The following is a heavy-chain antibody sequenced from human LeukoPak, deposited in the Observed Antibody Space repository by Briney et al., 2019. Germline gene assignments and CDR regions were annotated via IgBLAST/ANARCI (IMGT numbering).Heavy chain of an antibody. CDR3: AKRRYWFDP. CDR2: ISYDGSNK. Sequence: GGSLRLSCAASGFTFSSYGMHWVRQAPGKGLEWVAVISYDGSNKYYADSVKGRFTISRDNSKNTLYLQMNSLRAEDTAVYYCAKRRYWFDPWGQGTLVTVSS. CDR1: GFTFSSYG. V-gene: IGHV3-30*18. J-gene: IGHJ5*02.